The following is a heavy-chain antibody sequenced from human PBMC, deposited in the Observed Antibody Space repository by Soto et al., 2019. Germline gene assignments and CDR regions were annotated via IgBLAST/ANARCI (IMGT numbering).Heavy chain of an antibody. CDR1: GYTLTELS. CDR3: ATAWGDYGSGSYTRYFDY. CDR2: FDPEDGET. J-gene: IGHJ4*02. D-gene: IGHD3-10*01. Sequence: ASVKVSCKVSGYTLTELSMHWVRQAPGKGLEWMGGFDPEDGETIYAQKFQGRVIMTEDTSTDTAYMELSSLRSEDTAVYYCATAWGDYGSGSYTRYFDYWGQGTLVTVSS. V-gene: IGHV1-24*01.